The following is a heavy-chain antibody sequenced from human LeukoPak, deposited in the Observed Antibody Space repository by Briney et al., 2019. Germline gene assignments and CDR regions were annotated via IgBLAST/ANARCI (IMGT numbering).Heavy chain of an antibody. CDR3: ARDSVSGYDQAFDY. V-gene: IGHV4-39*07. J-gene: IGHJ4*02. CDR1: GGSISSGSYY. CDR2: IYHSGST. D-gene: IGHD5-12*01. Sequence: SETLSLTCTVSGGSISSGSYYWGWIRQPPGKGLEWIGSIYHSGSTYYNPSLKSRVTISVDTSKNQFSLKLSSVTAADTAVYYCARDSVSGYDQAFDYWGQGTLVTVSS.